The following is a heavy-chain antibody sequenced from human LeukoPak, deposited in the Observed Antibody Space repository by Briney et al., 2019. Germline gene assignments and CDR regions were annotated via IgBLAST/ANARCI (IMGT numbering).Heavy chain of an antibody. J-gene: IGHJ6*03. CDR3: AREYYDILTESYYMDV. CDR1: GFTFSSYA. CDR2: ISGSGGST. Sequence: GGSLRLSCAASGFTFSSYAMSWVRQAPGKGLEWVSAISGSGGSTYYADSVKGRFTISRDNSKNSLYLQMNSLRAEDTAVYYCAREYYDILTESYYMDVWGKGTTVTISS. V-gene: IGHV3-23*01. D-gene: IGHD3-9*01.